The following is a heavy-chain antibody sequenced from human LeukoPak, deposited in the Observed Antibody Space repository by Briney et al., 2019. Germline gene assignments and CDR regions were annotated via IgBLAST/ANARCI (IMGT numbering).Heavy chain of an antibody. J-gene: IGHJ3*02. D-gene: IGHD6-19*01. CDR1: GGSISSGSYY. CDR2: IYTSGST. CDR3: AGPSIAVAGTGGDDAFDT. Sequence: SETLSLTCTVSGGSISSGSYYWSWIRQPAGKGLEWIGRIYTSGSTNYNPSLKSRVTISVDTSKNQFSLKLSSVTAADTAVYYCAGPSIAVAGTGGDDAFDTWGQGTMVTVSS. V-gene: IGHV4-61*02.